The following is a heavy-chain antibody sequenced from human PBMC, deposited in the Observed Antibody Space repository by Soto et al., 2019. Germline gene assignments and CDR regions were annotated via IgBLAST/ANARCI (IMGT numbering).Heavy chain of an antibody. CDR2: IYYSGST. CDR3: ARIGSIAARYHYGMAV. V-gene: IGHV4-30-4*01. J-gene: IGHJ6*02. Sequence: SETLSLTCTVSGGSISSGDYYWSWIRQPPGKGLEWIGYIYYSGSTYYNPSLKSRVTISVDTSKNQFSLKLSSVTAADTAVYYCARIGSIAARYHYGMAVWGQGTTVTVSS. CDR1: GGSISSGDYY. D-gene: IGHD6-6*01.